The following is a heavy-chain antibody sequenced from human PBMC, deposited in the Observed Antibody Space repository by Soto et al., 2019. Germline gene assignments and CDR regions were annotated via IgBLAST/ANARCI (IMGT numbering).Heavy chain of an antibody. D-gene: IGHD3-3*01. Sequence: QVQLQESGPGLVKPSQTLSLTCTVSGGSISSGDYYWSWIRQPPGKGLEWIGYIYYSGSTYYNPYLKSRVTISVDTSNNQFPLNLSYVTAADTAVYYCAKDPVSITILGVSGMDVWGRGTTVTVSS. CDR3: AKDPVSITILGVSGMDV. CDR2: IYYSGST. J-gene: IGHJ6*02. V-gene: IGHV4-30-4*01. CDR1: GGSISSGDYY.